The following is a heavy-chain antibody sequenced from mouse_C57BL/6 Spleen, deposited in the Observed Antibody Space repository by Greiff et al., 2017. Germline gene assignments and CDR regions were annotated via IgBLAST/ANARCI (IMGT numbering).Heavy chain of an antibody. D-gene: IGHD2-3*01. V-gene: IGHV3-6*01. Sequence: EVKLMESGPGLVKPSQSLSLTCSVTGYSITSGYYWNWIRQFPGNKLEWMGYISYDGSNNYNPSLKNRITITRDTSKNQLFLKLNSVTTEDTATYYCARGDGYYWYFDVWGTGTTVTVSS. CDR2: ISYDGSN. J-gene: IGHJ1*03. CDR3: ARGDGYYWYFDV. CDR1: GYSITSGYY.